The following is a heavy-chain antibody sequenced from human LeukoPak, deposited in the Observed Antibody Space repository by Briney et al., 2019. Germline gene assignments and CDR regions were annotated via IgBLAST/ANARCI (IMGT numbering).Heavy chain of an antibody. V-gene: IGHV4-38-2*02. CDR1: GYSISSGYY. CDR2: IYHSGST. D-gene: IGHD5-24*01. Sequence: SETLSLTCAVSGYSISSGYYWGWIRQPPGKGLEWIGSIYHSGSTYYNPSLKSRVTISVDTSKNQFSLKLSSVTAADTAVYYCARDRDGYRQAFDPWGQGTLVTVSS. CDR3: ARDRDGYRQAFDP. J-gene: IGHJ5*02.